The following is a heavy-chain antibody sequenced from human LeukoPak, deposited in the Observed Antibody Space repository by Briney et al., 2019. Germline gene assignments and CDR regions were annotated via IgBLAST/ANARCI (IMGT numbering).Heavy chain of an antibody. D-gene: IGHD2-2*01. CDR3: VNSQYCSSTSCPFHY. CDR1: GGSISSYY. J-gene: IGHJ4*02. CDR2: IYYSGST. Sequence: SETLSLTCTVSGGSISSYYWSWIRQPPGKGLEWIGYIYYSGSTNYNPSLKSRVTISVDTSKNQFSLKLSSVTAADTAVYCCVNSQYCSSTSCPFHYWGQGTLVTVSS. V-gene: IGHV4-59*01.